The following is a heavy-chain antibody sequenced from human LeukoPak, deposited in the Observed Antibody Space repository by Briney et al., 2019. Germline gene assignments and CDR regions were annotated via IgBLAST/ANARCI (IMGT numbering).Heavy chain of an antibody. V-gene: IGHV4-31*02. D-gene: IGHD4-17*01. Sequence: SETLSLTCTVSGGSISSGGYYWSWIRQHPGKGLEWIGYIFYSGSTYYNPSLKSRVTISVDTSKNQFSLNLSSVTAADTAVYYCAKDVLINYGDYLPYYFDYWGQGTLVTVSS. CDR3: AKDVLINYGDYLPYYFDY. CDR2: IFYSGST. J-gene: IGHJ4*02. CDR1: GGSISSGGYY.